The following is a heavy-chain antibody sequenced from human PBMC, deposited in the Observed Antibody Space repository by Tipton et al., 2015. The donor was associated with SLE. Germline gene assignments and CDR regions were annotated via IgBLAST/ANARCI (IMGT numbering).Heavy chain of an antibody. CDR3: ATSDTVLEGIAVAGLDY. CDR1: GFTFSSYA. D-gene: IGHD6-19*01. J-gene: IGHJ4*02. CDR2: ISGSGGST. Sequence: SLRLSCAASGFTFSSYAMSWVRQAPGKGLEWVSAISGSGGSTYYADSVKGRFTISRDNSKNTLYLQMNSLRAEDTAVYYCATSDTVLEGIAVAGLDYWGQGTLVTVSS. V-gene: IGHV3-23*01.